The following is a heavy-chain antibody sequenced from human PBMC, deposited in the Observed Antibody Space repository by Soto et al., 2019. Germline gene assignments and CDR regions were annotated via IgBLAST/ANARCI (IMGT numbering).Heavy chain of an antibody. J-gene: IGHJ6*03. CDR2: INPSGGST. CDR1: GYTFTSYY. D-gene: IGHD6-19*01. V-gene: IGHV1-46*03. Sequence: GASLKVSCKASGYTFTSYYMHWVRQAPGQGLEWMGIINPSGGSTSYAQKFQGRVTMTRDTSTSTVYMELSSLRSEDTAVYYCARGSTAGTFNYYYYYYMDVWGKGTTVNVSS. CDR3: ARGSTAGTFNYYYYYYMDV.